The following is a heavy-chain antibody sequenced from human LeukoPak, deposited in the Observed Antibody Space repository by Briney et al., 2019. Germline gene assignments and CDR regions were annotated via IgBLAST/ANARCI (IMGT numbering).Heavy chain of an antibody. J-gene: IGHJ4*02. D-gene: IGHD5-12*01. CDR2: IKGDGGEK. V-gene: IGHV3-7*01. CDR3: ARGSGYDYADY. CDR1: GFTFSSYG. Sequence: PGGSLRLSCAASGFTFSSYGMSWVRQAPGKRLEWVANIKGDGGEKYYVDSVKGRFTISRDNAKNSLYLQMNSLRAEDTAVYYCARGSGYDYADYWGQGTLVTVSS.